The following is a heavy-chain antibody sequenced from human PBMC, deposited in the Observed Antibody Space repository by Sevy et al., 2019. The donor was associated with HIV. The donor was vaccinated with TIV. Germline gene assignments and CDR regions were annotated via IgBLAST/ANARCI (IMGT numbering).Heavy chain of an antibody. Sequence: GGSLRLSCAASGFTFSKYSMSWVRQPPGKGLEWVSTLSFGCGEINYADSVKGRFTISRVNSNSSVYLQMNNLRPEDTAVYYCAREGCTKPHDYWGQGTLVTASS. J-gene: IGHJ4*02. D-gene: IGHD2-8*01. CDR1: GFTFSKYS. V-gene: IGHV3-23*01. CDR2: LSFGCGEI. CDR3: AREGCTKPHDY.